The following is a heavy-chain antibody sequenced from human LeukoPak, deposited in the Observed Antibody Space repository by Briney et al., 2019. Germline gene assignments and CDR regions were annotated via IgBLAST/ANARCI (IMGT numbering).Heavy chain of an antibody. V-gene: IGHV4-61*02. CDR1: GGSFSSGSYY. CDR2: IYTSGST. J-gene: IGHJ4*02. Sequence: SETLSLTCTVSGGSFSSGSYYWSWIRQPAGKGLEWIGRIYTSGSTNYNPSLKSRVTISVYTSKNQFSLKLSSVTAADTAVYYCARGGGDWGFHQSDYWGQGTLVTVSS. D-gene: IGHD2-21*01. CDR3: ARGGGDWGFHQSDY.